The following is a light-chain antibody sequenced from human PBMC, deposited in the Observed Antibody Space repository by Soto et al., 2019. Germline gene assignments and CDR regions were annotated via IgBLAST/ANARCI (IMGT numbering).Light chain of an antibody. J-gene: IGKJ5*01. V-gene: IGKV3-11*01. CDR1: QSVSRY. Sequence: EIVLTQSPATLSLSPGERATLACRASQSVSRYLAWYQQKPGQYPRLLIYDASNRATGVPARFSGSGSWTAFTLTISSLEPEDFALYYCQQRNNWPPITFGQGTRLEIK. CDR2: DAS. CDR3: QQRNNWPPIT.